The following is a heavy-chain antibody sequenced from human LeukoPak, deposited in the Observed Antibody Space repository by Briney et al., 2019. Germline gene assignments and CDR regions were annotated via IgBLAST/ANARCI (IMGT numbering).Heavy chain of an antibody. D-gene: IGHD6-13*01. CDR1: EFTFVRYT. J-gene: IGHJ6*03. CDR3: VRDPSYGSSWYYYMDV. Sequence: GGSLRLSCAASEFTFVRYTMNWVRQAPGKGLEWVSYISSSSFKIGYADSVKGRFTISRDNSKNSLYLQMDSLRVEDTAVYYCVRDPSYGSSWYYYMDVWGKGTTVTVSS. V-gene: IGHV3-48*04. CDR2: ISSSSFKI.